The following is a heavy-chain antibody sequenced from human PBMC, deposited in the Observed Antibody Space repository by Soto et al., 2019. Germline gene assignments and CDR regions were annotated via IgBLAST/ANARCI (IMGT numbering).Heavy chain of an antibody. CDR3: VKDTYYHDSSGYYVFDY. J-gene: IGHJ4*02. D-gene: IGHD3-22*01. V-gene: IGHV3-30*18. CDR1: GFSFSSYG. CDR2: ISYDGSNK. Sequence: QVQLVESGGGVVQPGRSLRLSCAASGFSFSSYGMHWVRQTPGKGLEWVAGISYDGSNKYYVDSMKGRLTISRDNSKNTLDLQMNSLRAEDTAVYYCVKDTYYHDSSGYYVFDYWGPGTLVTVSS.